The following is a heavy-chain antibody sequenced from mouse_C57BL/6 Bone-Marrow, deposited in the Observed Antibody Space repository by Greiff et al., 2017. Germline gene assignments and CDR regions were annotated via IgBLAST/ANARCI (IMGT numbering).Heavy chain of an antibody. CDR3: AGPH. V-gene: IGHV1-50*01. J-gene: IGHJ3*01. CDR1: GYTFTSYW. D-gene: IGHD3-3*01. CDR2: IDPSDSYT. Sequence: QVQLQQPGAELVKPGASVKLSCKASGYTFTSYWMQWVKQRPGQGLEWIGEIDPSDSYTNYNQKFKGKATLTVDTSSSTAYMQLSSLTAEDSAVYYCAGPHWGQGTLVTVSA.